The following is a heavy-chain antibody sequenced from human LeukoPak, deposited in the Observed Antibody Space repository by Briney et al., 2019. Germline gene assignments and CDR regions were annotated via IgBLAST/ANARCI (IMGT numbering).Heavy chain of an antibody. V-gene: IGHV3-74*01. Sequence: GGSLRLSCAASGFTFSSYWMHWVRQAPGKGLVWVSRINSDGSSTSYADSVKGRFTISRDNAKNTLYLQMNSLRAEETAVYYCAKGRGYSYGQIDYWGQGTLVTVSS. D-gene: IGHD5-18*01. CDR3: AKGRGYSYGQIDY. J-gene: IGHJ4*02. CDR2: INSDGSST. CDR1: GFTFSSYW.